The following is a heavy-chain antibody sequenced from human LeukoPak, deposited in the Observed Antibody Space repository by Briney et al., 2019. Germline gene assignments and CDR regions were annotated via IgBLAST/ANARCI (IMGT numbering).Heavy chain of an antibody. J-gene: IGHJ4*02. CDR1: GFTLSSYE. V-gene: IGHV3-23*01. CDR3: AKVLGYCSSTSCYPYFDY. CDR2: IDYSGGSA. Sequence: GGSLRLSCIVSGFTLSSYEMSWIRQAPGKGLEWVASIDYSGGSAYYADSVKGRFSISREDSKNTLYLQLNSLRAEDTAVYYCAKVLGYCSSTSCYPYFDYWGQGTLVTVSS. D-gene: IGHD2-2*01.